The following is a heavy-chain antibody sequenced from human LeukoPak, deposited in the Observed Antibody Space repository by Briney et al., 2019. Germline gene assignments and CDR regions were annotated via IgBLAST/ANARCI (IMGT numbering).Heavy chain of an antibody. CDR2: IYYSGST. CDR1: GGSISSYY. D-gene: IGHD3-22*01. Sequence: SETLSLSGTVSGGSISSYYWNWIRQPPGKGLEWIGYIYYSGSTNYNPSLKSRVTISVDTSKNQFSLKLSSVTAADTAVYYCARGPPQLYDSSGYYYPFDYWGQGTLVTVSS. CDR3: ARGPPQLYDSSGYYYPFDY. J-gene: IGHJ4*02. V-gene: IGHV4-59*01.